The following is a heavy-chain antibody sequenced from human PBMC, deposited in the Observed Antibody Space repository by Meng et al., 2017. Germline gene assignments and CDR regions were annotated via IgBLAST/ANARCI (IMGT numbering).Heavy chain of an antibody. D-gene: IGHD2-21*02. J-gene: IGHJ4*02. CDR3: ARVGKVVTAPLTY. CDR1: GGSFSGYY. Sequence: QLQPQQWGAGLLKPSEPLSLTCAVYGGSFSGYYWSWIRQPPGKGLEWIGEINHSGSTNYNPSLKSRVTISVDTSKNQFSLKLSSVTAADTAVYYCARVGKVVTAPLTYWGQGTLVTVSS. V-gene: IGHV4-34*01. CDR2: INHSGST.